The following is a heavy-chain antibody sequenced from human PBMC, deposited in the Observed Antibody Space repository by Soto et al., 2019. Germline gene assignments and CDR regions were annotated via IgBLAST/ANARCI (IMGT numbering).Heavy chain of an antibody. CDR2: ISYDGSNK. CDR1: GFTFSSYG. D-gene: IGHD4-4*01. V-gene: IGHV3-30*18. CDR3: AKVGSNPKNRAFDI. J-gene: IGHJ3*02. Sequence: QVQLVESGGGVVQPGRSLRLSCAASGFTFSSYGMHWVRQAPGKGLEWVAVISYDGSNKYYADSVKGRFTISRDNSKNTLYLQMNSLRAEDTAVYYCAKVGSNPKNRAFDICGHGTMVTVSS.